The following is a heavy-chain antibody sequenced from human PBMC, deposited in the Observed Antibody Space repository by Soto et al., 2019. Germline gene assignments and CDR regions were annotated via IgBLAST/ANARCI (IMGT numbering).Heavy chain of an antibody. CDR3: ARDVGYNWFDP. J-gene: IGHJ5*02. CDR1: GYTFTSYA. D-gene: IGHD1-26*01. V-gene: IGHV1-3*01. Sequence: ASVKVSCKASGYTFTSYAMLWVRQAPGQRLEWMGWINAGNGNTKYSQKFQGRVTITRDTSASTAYMDLSSLRSEDTAVYYCARDVGYNWFDPWGQGTLVTVSS. CDR2: INAGNGNT.